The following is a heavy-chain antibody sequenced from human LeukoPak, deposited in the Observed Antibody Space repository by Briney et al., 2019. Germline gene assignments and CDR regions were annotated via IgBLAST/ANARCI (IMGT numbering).Heavy chain of an antibody. Sequence: GGSLRLSCAASGFTFSSYEMNWVRQAPGKGLEWVSYISSSGSTIYYADSVKGRFTISRDNAKNSLYLQMNSLRAEDTALYYCAKDLHYDILRGGMGFDYWGQGTLVTVSS. CDR2: ISSSGSTI. J-gene: IGHJ4*02. CDR3: AKDLHYDILRGGMGFDY. D-gene: IGHD3-9*01. CDR1: GFTFSSYE. V-gene: IGHV3-48*03.